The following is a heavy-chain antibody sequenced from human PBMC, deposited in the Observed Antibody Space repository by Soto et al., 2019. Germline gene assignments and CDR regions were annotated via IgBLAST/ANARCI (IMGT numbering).Heavy chain of an antibody. CDR1: GGSISSSSYY. Sequence: QLQLQESGPGLVKPSETLSLTCTVSGGSISSSSYYWGWIRQPPGKGLEWIGSIYYRGSTYYNPSLKSRVTISVDTSKNQFSLKLSSVTAADTAVYYGARLVRVGAAAGLFDYWGQGTLVTVSS. V-gene: IGHV4-39*01. D-gene: IGHD6-13*01. CDR2: IYYRGST. J-gene: IGHJ4*02. CDR3: ARLVRVGAAAGLFDY.